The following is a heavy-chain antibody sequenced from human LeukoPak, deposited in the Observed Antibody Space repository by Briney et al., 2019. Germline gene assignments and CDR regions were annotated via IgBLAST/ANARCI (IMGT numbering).Heavy chain of an antibody. D-gene: IGHD4-17*01. J-gene: IGHJ1*01. V-gene: IGHV3-23*01. CDR3: GKDPNGDYVGAFDFQR. CDR1: GFTFSIHG. Sequence: GGSLRLSCAASGFTFSIHGLSWVRQAPGKGLEWVSAITGSGSTTYYADSVRGRFTIYRDNSKNTLYLQMNSLRGEDTAVYYCGKDPNGDYVGAFDFQRWGQGTLVTVSS. CDR2: ITGSGSTT.